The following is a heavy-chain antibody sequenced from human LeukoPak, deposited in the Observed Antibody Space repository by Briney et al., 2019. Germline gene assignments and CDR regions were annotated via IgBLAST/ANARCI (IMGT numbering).Heavy chain of an antibody. V-gene: IGHV3-30*04. CDR2: ISYDGSNK. CDR1: GFTFSSYA. D-gene: IGHD3-10*01. J-gene: IGHJ4*02. CDR3: ARDPDYYGSGSYLDY. Sequence: PGRSLRLSCAASGFTFSSYAMHWVRQALGKGLEWVAVISYDGSNKYYADSVKGRFTISRDNSKNTLYLQMNSLRAEDTAVYYCARDPDYYGSGSYLDYWGQGTLVTVSS.